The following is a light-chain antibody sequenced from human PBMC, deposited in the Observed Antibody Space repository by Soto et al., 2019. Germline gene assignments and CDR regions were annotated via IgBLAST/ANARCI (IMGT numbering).Light chain of an antibody. J-gene: IGKJ1*01. CDR2: AAS. Sequence: DIQMTQSPSSLSASVGDRVTITCRASQSINTYLNWYHQKPGKAPKLLIDAASSLQSGVPSRFSGSGSRTDFTLTISSLQPADFATSYCQQGYGTPRTFGLGTKVDIK. CDR1: QSINTY. V-gene: IGKV1-39*01. CDR3: QQGYGTPRT.